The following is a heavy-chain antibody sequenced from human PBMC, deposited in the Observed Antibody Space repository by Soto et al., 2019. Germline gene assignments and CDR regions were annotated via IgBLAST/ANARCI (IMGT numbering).Heavy chain of an antibody. J-gene: IGHJ4*02. CDR2: ISGSGGST. CDR3: AKDGFRTGLVDY. CDR1: GFTFSSYA. V-gene: IGHV3-23*01. Sequence: GSLRLSCAASGFTFSSYAMSWVRQAPGKGLEWVSAISGSGGSTYYADSVKGRFTISRDNSKNTLYLQMNSLRAEDTAVYYCAKDGFRTGLVDYWGQGTLVTVSS. D-gene: IGHD7-27*01.